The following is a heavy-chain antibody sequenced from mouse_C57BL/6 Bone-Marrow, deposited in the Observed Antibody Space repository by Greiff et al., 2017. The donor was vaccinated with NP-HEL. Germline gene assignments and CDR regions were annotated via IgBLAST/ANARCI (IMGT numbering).Heavy chain of an antibody. CDR2: ISSGGDYI. V-gene: IGHV5-9-1*02. J-gene: IGHJ4*01. D-gene: IGHD2-4*01. CDR1: GFTFSSYA. Sequence: EVQVVESGEGLVKPGGSLKLSCAASGFTFSSYAMSWVRQTPEKRLEWVAYISSGGDYIYYADTVKGRFTISRDNARNTLYLQMSSLKSEDTAMYYCTRIRDYDGHYYAMDYWGQGTSVTVSS. CDR3: TRIRDYDGHYYAMDY.